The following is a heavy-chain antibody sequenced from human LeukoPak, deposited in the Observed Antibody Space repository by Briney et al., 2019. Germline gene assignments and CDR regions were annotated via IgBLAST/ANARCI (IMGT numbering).Heavy chain of an antibody. CDR1: GFTFSTFG. J-gene: IGHJ4*02. CDR2: VSSSSSII. V-gene: IGHV3-48*04. D-gene: IGHD2-2*02. CDR3: TPAFILGYCSSTNCYTSSADY. Sequence: GGSQRLSCAASGFTFSTFGMHWVRQAPGKGLEWVSYVSSSSSIISYADSVKGRFTISRDNAKNSLYLQMNSLRAEDTAVYHCTPAFILGYCSSTNCYTSSADYWGQGILVIVSS.